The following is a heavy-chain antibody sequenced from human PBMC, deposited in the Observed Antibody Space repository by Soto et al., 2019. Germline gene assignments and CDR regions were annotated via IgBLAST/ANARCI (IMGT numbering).Heavy chain of an antibody. Sequence: GGSLRLSCAASGFTVSSYSMNWVRQAPGKGLEWVSSISSSGSYIYYADSVKGRFTISRDNAKNSLYLQMNSLRAEDTAVYYCGTFYVFWSGYQYYYYYGMDVWGQGTTVTVSS. V-gene: IGHV3-21*01. D-gene: IGHD3-3*01. CDR2: ISSSGSYI. J-gene: IGHJ6*02. CDR1: GFTVSSYS. CDR3: GTFYVFWSGYQYYYYYGMDV.